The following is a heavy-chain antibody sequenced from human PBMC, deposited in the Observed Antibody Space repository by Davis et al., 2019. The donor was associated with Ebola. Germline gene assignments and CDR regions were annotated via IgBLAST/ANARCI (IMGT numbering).Heavy chain of an antibody. D-gene: IGHD6-6*01. CDR1: GSGFTFSAYG. J-gene: IGHJ4*02. V-gene: IGHV3-30*02. CDR3: AKLMEKSSSSPSDH. CDR2: IRFDGSNK. Sequence: GESLKISCAASGSGFTFSAYGMHWVRQAPGKGLEWIAFIRFDGSNKYYADSVKGRFTISRDNPKNTLYLQMSSLRLDDTALYWCAKLMEKSSSSPSDHWGQGTKVTVSS.